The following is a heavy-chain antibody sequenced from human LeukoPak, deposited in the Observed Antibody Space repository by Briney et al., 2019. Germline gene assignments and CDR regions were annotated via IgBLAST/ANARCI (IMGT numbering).Heavy chain of an antibody. CDR1: GFTFSSYA. CDR2: VSDDGSNT. J-gene: IGHJ6*02. CDR3: ARDPGYCSSTSCLTHPAYYYGMDV. D-gene: IGHD2-2*01. Sequence: PGGSLRLSCAASGFTFSSYAMHWVRQAPGKGLEWVAVVSDDGSNTYYADSVKGRFTISRDNSKNTLYLQMSSLRAEDTAVYYCARDPGYCSSTSCLTHPAYYYGMDVWGQGTTVTVSS. V-gene: IGHV3-30*04.